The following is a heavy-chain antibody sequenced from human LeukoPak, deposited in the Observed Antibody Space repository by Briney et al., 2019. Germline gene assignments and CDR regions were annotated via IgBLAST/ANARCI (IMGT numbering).Heavy chain of an antibody. V-gene: IGHV3-21*01. CDR2: ISSSSSSI. Sequence: PGGSLRLSCAASGFTFSSYSMNWVRQAPGKGLGWVSSISSSSSSISYADSVKGRFTIPRDNPKNSLYLQMNSLRAEDTAVYYCARPDRTGTIDYWGQGTLVTVSP. CDR3: ARPDRTGTIDY. J-gene: IGHJ4*02. D-gene: IGHD1-7*01. CDR1: GFTFSSYS.